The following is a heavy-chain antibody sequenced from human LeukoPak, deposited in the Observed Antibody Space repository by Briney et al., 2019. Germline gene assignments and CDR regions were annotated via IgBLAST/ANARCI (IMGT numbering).Heavy chain of an antibody. CDR1: GYSISSGYY. D-gene: IGHD3-16*01. J-gene: IGHJ3*02. CDR2: INHSGST. Sequence: PSETLSLTCTVSGYSISSGYYWSWIRQPPGKGLEWIGEINHSGSTNYNPSLKSRVTISVDTSKNQFSLKLSSVTAADTAVYYCAAPGGSGAFDIWGQGTMVTVSS. V-gene: IGHV4-38-2*02. CDR3: AAPGGSGAFDI.